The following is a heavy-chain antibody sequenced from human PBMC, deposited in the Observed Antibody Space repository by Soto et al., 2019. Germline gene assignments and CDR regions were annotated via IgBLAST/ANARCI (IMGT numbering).Heavy chain of an antibody. J-gene: IGHJ4*02. CDR2: INSDGSST. CDR1: GFTFSSYW. V-gene: IGHV3-74*01. CDR3: ARGFMAWDYYFDY. Sequence: GGSLRLSCAASGFTFSSYWMHWVRQAPGKGLVWVSRINSDGSSTSYADSVKGRFTISRDNAKNTLYLQMNSLRAEDTAVYYCARGFMAWDYYFDYWGQGTLVTVSS. D-gene: IGHD1-26*01.